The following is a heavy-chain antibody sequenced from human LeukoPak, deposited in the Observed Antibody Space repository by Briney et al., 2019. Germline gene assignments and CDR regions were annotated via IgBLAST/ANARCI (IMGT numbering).Heavy chain of an antibody. Sequence: ASVKVSCKASGYTFTGSYMHWVRQAPGQGLEWMGWISPNSGATNYAQKFQARVTMTGDTSISTAYMELSSLRSDDTAVYYCARLGGGSSWSNFDYWGQGTLVTVSS. V-gene: IGHV1-2*02. CDR1: GYTFTGSY. CDR2: ISPNSGAT. D-gene: IGHD6-13*01. CDR3: ARLGGGSSWSNFDY. J-gene: IGHJ4*02.